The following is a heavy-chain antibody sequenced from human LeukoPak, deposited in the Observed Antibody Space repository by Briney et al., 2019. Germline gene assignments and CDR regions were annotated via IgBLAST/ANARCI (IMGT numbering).Heavy chain of an antibody. CDR2: IKEDGSEK. CDR3: AKGRRREMATIEFDY. CDR1: GFTFRSYW. Sequence: PGGSLRLSCAVSGFTFRSYWMSWVRQAPGKGLEWVANIKEDGSEKYYADSVKGRFTISRDNSKNTLYLQMNSLRAEDTAVYYCAKGRRREMATIEFDYWGQGTLVTVSS. J-gene: IGHJ4*02. D-gene: IGHD5-24*01. V-gene: IGHV3-7*02.